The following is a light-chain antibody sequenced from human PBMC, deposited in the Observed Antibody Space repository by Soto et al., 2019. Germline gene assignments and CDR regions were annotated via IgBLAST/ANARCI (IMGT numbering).Light chain of an antibody. CDR2: RNR. Sequence: QSVLTQPPSVSGAPGQRVTISCTGSSSNIVAGYDVHWYQQLPGTAPKLLIYRNRNRPSEVPDRFSGSKSGTSASLAITGLQNEDEADYDCQSYDSSLSASYVLGTGTKLTVL. CDR3: QSYDSSLSASYV. CDR1: SSNIVAGYD. J-gene: IGLJ1*01. V-gene: IGLV1-40*01.